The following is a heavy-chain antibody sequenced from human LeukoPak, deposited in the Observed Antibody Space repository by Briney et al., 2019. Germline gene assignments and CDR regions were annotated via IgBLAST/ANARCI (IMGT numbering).Heavy chain of an antibody. J-gene: IGHJ4*02. Sequence: TASETLSLTCTVSGGSIRSSSYYWGWIRQPPGKGLEWIGSIYYSGSTYYNPSLKSRVTISVDTSKNQFSLKLSSVTAADTAVYYCARQVVSFDYWGQGTLVTVSS. CDR1: GGSIRSSSYY. D-gene: IGHD2-8*02. CDR2: IYYSGST. V-gene: IGHV4-39*01. CDR3: ARQVVSFDY.